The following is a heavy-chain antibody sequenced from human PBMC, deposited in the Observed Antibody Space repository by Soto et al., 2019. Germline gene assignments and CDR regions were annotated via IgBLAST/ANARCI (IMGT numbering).Heavy chain of an antibody. CDR3: ARIPLYDFWSGYYGVGDYYYGMDV. Sequence: QVQLVESGGGVVQPGRSLRLSCAASGFTFSSYGMHWVRQAPGKGLEWVAVIWYDGSNKYYADSVKGRFTISRDNSKNTLYLQMNSLRAEDTAVYYCARIPLYDFWSGYYGVGDYYYGMDVWGQGTTVTVSS. J-gene: IGHJ6*02. D-gene: IGHD3-3*01. CDR2: IWYDGSNK. V-gene: IGHV3-33*01. CDR1: GFTFSSYG.